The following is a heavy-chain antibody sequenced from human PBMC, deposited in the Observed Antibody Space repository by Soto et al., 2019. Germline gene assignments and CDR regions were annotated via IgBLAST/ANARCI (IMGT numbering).Heavy chain of an antibody. Sequence: GASVKVSCKASGYTFTNYGITWVRQAPGQGLEWMGGIGAYNGDTHYTQRLQGRVTMTTDTSTSTAYMKLSSVTAADTAVYYCARGRWPDILTGYYYMDVWGKGTTVTVSS. D-gene: IGHD3-9*01. CDR1: GYTFTNYG. CDR3: ARGRWPDILTGYYYMDV. CDR2: IGAYNGDT. V-gene: IGHV1-18*01. J-gene: IGHJ6*03.